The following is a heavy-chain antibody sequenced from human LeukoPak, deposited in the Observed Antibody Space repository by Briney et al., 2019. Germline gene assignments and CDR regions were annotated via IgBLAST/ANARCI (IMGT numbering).Heavy chain of an antibody. CDR3: ARGPLTTVVTKYFQH. V-gene: IGHV3-13*01. Sequence: GGSLRLSCAASGFTFSDYYMSWIRQATGKGLEWVSAIGTAGDTYYPGSVKGRFTISRENAKNSLYLQMNSLRAGDTAVYYCARGPLTTVVTKYFQHWGQGTLVTVSS. CDR2: IGTAGDT. D-gene: IGHD4-23*01. CDR1: GFTFSDYY. J-gene: IGHJ1*01.